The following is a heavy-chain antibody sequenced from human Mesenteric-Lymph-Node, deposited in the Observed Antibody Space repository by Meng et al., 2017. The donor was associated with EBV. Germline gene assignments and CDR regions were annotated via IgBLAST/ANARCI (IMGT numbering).Heavy chain of an antibody. CDR2: INHSGST. CDR3: ARGAAFLVQ. V-gene: IGHV4-34*01. D-gene: IGHD3-10*01. CDR1: GESLSVYY. Sequence: QGQLRKCGAVLLKPSHNLSLTCVCDGESLSVYYWPWIRQPPGKGLEWIGEINHSGSTNYSPSLKSRVTISGDTSKKEFSLKLTSVTAADTAVYYCARGAAFLVQWGQGTLVTVSS. J-gene: IGHJ4*02.